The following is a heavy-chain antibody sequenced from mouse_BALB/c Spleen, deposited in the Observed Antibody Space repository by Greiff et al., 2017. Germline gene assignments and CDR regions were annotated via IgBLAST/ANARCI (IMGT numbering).Heavy chain of an antibody. V-gene: IGHV5-6-3*01. Sequence: EVQGVESGGGLVQPGGSLKLSCAASGFTFSSYGMSWVRQTPDKRLELVATINSNGGSTYYPDSVKGRFTISRDNAKNTLYLQMSSLKSEDTAMYYCARDDYGYAMDYWGQGTSVTVSS. CDR2: INSNGGST. CDR1: GFTFSSYG. J-gene: IGHJ4*01. CDR3: ARDDYGYAMDY. D-gene: IGHD1-1*01.